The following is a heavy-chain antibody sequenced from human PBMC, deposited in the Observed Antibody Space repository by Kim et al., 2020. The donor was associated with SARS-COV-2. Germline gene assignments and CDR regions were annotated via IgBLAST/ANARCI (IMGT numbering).Heavy chain of an antibody. CDR1: GGSFSGYY. J-gene: IGHJ5*02. CDR2: INHSGST. CDR3: ARVGVPAANLSGYHNWFDP. D-gene: IGHD2-2*01. Sequence: SETLSLTCAVYGGSFSGYYWSWIRQPPGKGLEWIGEINHSGSTNYNPSLKSRVTISVDTSKNQFSLKLSSVTAADTAVYYCARVGVPAANLSGYHNWFDPWGQGTLVTVSS. V-gene: IGHV4-34*01.